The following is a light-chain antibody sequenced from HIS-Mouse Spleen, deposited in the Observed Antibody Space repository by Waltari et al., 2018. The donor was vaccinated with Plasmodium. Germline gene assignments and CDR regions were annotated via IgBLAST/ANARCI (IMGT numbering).Light chain of an antibody. V-gene: IGLV3-25*03. CDR1: ALPKHY. CDR3: QSADSSGTYRV. Sequence: SYELTQPPSVSVSPGQTARITCSGDALPKHYAYWYPQKPGQAPVLVIYKASERPSGIPERFPGSSSGTTVTLTISGVQAEDEADYYCQSADSSGTYRVFGGGTKLTVL. CDR2: KAS. J-gene: IGLJ2*01.